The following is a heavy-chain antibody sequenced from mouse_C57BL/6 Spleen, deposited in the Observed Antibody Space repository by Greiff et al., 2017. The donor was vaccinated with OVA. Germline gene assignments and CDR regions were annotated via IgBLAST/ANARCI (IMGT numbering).Heavy chain of an antibody. Sequence: VQLKESGPELVKPGASVKISCKASGYSFTDYNMNWVKQSNGKSLEWIGVINPNYGTTSYNQKFKGKATLTVDQSSSTAYMQLNSLTSEDSAVYYCARDYYGSRYYAMDYWGQGTSVTVSS. D-gene: IGHD1-1*01. V-gene: IGHV1-39*01. CDR3: ARDYYGSRYYAMDY. CDR1: GYSFTDYN. J-gene: IGHJ4*01. CDR2: INPNYGTT.